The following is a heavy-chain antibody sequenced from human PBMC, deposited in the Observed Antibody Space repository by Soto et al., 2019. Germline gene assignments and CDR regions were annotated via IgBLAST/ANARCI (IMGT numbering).Heavy chain of an antibody. CDR1: GFSLSTSGVG. J-gene: IGHJ4*02. D-gene: IGHD3-10*01. CDR2: IYWDDDK. Sequence: QITLKESGPTLVKPTQTLTLTCTFSGFSLSTSGVGVGWIRQPPGKALEWLAVIYWDDDKRYSPSLKSRLTITKDTSKNQVVLTLTNVDTVDTATYYCARGGWTTYYSPFFDYWCQGTLVTVSS. V-gene: IGHV2-5*02. CDR3: ARGGWTTYYSPFFDY.